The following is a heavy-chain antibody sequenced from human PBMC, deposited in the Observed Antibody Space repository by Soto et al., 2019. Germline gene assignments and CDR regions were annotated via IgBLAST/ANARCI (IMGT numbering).Heavy chain of an antibody. Sequence: ASVKVSCKASGYTFPSYGISWVRQAPGQGLEWMGWISAYNGNTNYAQKLQGRVTMTTDTSTSTAYMELRSLRSDDTAVYYCERDYSSGWYWEIDYWGQGTLVTVSS. D-gene: IGHD6-19*01. V-gene: IGHV1-18*01. CDR2: ISAYNGNT. J-gene: IGHJ4*02. CDR3: ERDYSSGWYWEIDY. CDR1: GYTFPSYG.